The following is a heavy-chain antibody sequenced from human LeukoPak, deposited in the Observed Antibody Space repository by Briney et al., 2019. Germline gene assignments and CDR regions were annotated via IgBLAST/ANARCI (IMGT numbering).Heavy chain of an antibody. CDR2: IYSGGST. D-gene: IGHD4-17*01. CDR1: GFTVSSNY. J-gene: IGHJ4*02. CDR3: ARRNTRDYVFDY. V-gene: IGHV3-66*01. Sequence: GGSLRLSCAASGFTVSSNYMSWVRQAPGKGLEWVSVIYSGGSTYYADSVKGRFTISRDNSKNTLYLQMNSLRAEGTAVYYCARRNTRDYVFDYWGQGTLVTVSS.